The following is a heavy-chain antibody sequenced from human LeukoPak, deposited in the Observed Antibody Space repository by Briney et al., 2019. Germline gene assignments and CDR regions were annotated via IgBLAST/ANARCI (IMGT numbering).Heavy chain of an antibody. CDR2: IYSSGSA. CDR1: GGSISSTSYY. Sequence: PSETLSLTCTISGGSISSTSYYWGWIRQPPGKGLEWIGSIYSSGSAYYNASLKSRVTISVDTSKHQFFLKLSSVTAADTAVYYCARLVVADFDYWGQGTLVTVSS. J-gene: IGHJ4*02. CDR3: ARLVVADFDY. V-gene: IGHV4-39*01. D-gene: IGHD2-15*01.